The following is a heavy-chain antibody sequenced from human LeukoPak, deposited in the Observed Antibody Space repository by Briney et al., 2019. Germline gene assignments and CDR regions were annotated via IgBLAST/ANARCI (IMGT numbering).Heavy chain of an antibody. CDR2: ISYDGSNK. Sequence: GGSLRLSCAASGFTFSSYAMHWVRQAPGKGLEWVALISYDGSNKYHADSVKGRFTISRDNSKNTLCLQMNSLRAEDTAVYYCARTYYYDSSGYSNPGGYWGQGTLVTASS. J-gene: IGHJ4*02. CDR3: ARTYYYDSSGYSNPGGY. CDR1: GFTFSSYA. D-gene: IGHD3-22*01. V-gene: IGHV3-30-3*01.